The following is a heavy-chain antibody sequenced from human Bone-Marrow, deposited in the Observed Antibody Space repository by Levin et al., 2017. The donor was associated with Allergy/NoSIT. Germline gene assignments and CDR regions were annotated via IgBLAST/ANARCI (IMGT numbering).Heavy chain of an antibody. Sequence: PGESLKISCKASAYTFNSYFFHWVRQAPGQGLEWMGIINPSSGGANYARKFQDRLTMTRDTSTGTVFMELSSLRSEDTAVYFCATGGNNAEFGLDVWGQGTKVTVSS. V-gene: IGHV1-46*02. J-gene: IGHJ6*02. CDR1: AYTFNSYF. CDR2: INPSSGGA. D-gene: IGHD4-23*01. CDR3: ATGGNNAEFGLDV.